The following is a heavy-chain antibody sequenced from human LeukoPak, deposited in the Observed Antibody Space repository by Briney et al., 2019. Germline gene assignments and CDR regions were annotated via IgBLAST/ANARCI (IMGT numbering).Heavy chain of an antibody. V-gene: IGHV1-24*01. Sequence: GASVKVSCKVSGYTLTELSMHWVRQAPGKGLEWMGGFDPEDGETIYAQKFQGRVTMTEDTSTDTAYMELSSLRSEDTAVYYCATLVPASYYYYYGMDVWGKGTTVTVSS. D-gene: IGHD2-8*02. CDR2: FDPEDGET. J-gene: IGHJ6*04. CDR3: ATLVPASYYYYYGMDV. CDR1: GYTLTELS.